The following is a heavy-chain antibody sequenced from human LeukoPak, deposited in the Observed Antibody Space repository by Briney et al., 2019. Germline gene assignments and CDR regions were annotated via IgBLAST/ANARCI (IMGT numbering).Heavy chain of an antibody. V-gene: IGHV3-23*01. CDR1: GFTFSSYA. CDR2: ISGSGGST. CDR3: AKETYYDILTGDAFDI. D-gene: IGHD3-9*01. Sequence: GGSLRLSCAASGFTFSSYAMSWVRQAPGKGLEWVSAISGSGGSTYYADSVKGRFTISRDSSKNTLYMQMNSLRAEDTAVYYCAKETYYDILTGDAFDIWGQGTMVTVSS. J-gene: IGHJ3*02.